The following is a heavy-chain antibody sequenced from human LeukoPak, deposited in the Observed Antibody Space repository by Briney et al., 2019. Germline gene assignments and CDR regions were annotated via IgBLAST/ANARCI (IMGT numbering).Heavy chain of an antibody. CDR3: ARGLRATIPYYYYMDV. CDR2: MNPNSGNT. CDR1: GYTFTSYD. J-gene: IGHJ6*03. D-gene: IGHD5-12*01. Sequence: ASVKVFCKASGYTFTSYDINWARQAPGQRLEGMGWMNPNSGNTGYAQKFQGRATITRNTSISTAYMELGSLRSADTAVYYCARGLRATIPYYYYMDVWGKGTTVRVSS. V-gene: IGHV1-8*01.